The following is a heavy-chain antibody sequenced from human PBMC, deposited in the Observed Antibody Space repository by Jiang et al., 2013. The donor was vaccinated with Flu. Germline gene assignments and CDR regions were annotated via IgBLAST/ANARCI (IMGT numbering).Heavy chain of an antibody. J-gene: IGHJ4*02. CDR3: ARDRKSGSYYHGFGY. Sequence: VRQAPWTRLEWMGRINPSRGDTAYSQKFQGRFTMTRDASTSTVYMDLSSLRSGDTAIYYCARDRKSGSYYHGFGYWGQGTPVTVSS. V-gene: IGHV1-46*01. CDR2: INPSRGDT. D-gene: IGHD1-26*01.